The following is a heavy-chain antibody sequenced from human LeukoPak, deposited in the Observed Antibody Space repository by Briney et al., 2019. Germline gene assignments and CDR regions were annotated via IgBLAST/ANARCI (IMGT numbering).Heavy chain of an antibody. D-gene: IGHD1-26*01. V-gene: IGHV3-21*01. CDR3: AIAATVGTTRPGTHFDY. CDR2: ISGSSSYI. Sequence: GGSLRLSCAASGFTFSSYNMNWVRQAPGKGLEWVSSISGSSSYIYYADSAKGRFSISRDNAKNSLYLQMNSLRAEDTAVYYCAIAATVGTTRPGTHFDYWGQGTLVTVSS. J-gene: IGHJ4*02. CDR1: GFTFSSYN.